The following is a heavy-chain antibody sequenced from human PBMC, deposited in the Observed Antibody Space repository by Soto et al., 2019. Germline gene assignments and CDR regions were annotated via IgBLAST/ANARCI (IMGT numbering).Heavy chain of an antibody. CDR3: ARDRNLDYYYDYGIDV. V-gene: IGHV3-21*01. Sequence: GGSLRLSCAASGFPFSSYSMNWVRQSPGKGLEWVSSISSSSSYIYYADSVKGRFTISRDNTKNSLYLQIKSVRAEDTAVYYCARDRNLDYYYDYGIDVWGQGTTVTVS. CDR1: GFPFSSYS. D-gene: IGHD1-1*01. CDR2: ISSSSSYI. J-gene: IGHJ6*02.